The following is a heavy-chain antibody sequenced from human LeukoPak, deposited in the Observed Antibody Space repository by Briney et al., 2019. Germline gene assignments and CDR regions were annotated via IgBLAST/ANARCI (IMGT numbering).Heavy chain of an antibody. J-gene: IGHJ4*02. Sequence: PGGSLRLSCAASGFTFSSYSLNWVRQAPGKGLEWVSSISSSSTYIYYADSVRGRFTISRDDAKNSLYLQINSPRAQDTAVYYCARTAYGSGSYYNGGGYYFDYWGQGTLVTVSS. D-gene: IGHD3-10*01. CDR2: ISSSSTYI. CDR3: ARTAYGSGSYYNGGGYYFDY. CDR1: GFTFSSYS. V-gene: IGHV3-21*01.